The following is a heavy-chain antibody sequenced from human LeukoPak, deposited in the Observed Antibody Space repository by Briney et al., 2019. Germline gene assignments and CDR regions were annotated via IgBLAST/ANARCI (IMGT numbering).Heavy chain of an antibody. V-gene: IGHV1-18*01. CDR2: ISAYNGNT. CDR1: GYTFTSYG. CDR3: ARDPRPYWYFDL. J-gene: IGHJ2*01. Sequence: ASVKVSCKASGYTFTSYGISWVRQAPGQGPEWMGWISAYNGNTNYAQKLQGRVTMTTDTSTSTAYMELRSLRSDDTAVYYCARDPRPYWYFDLWGRGTLVTVSS.